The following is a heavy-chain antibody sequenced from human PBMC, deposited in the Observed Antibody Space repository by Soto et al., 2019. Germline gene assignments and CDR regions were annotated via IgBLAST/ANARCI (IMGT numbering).Heavy chain of an antibody. CDR1: GFTFNMYA. CDR3: ARKITCYFWAGAY. CDR2: IGGSGANT. Sequence: GGSLRLSCAASGFTFNMYAMSWVRQAPGKGLEWVSGIGGSGANTYYADFVKGRFTISRDNSKNTLYLQMDSLRAEDTAIYYCARKITCYFWAGAYCGQGPLVTVYS. D-gene: IGHD2-21*01. V-gene: IGHV3-23*01. J-gene: IGHJ4*02.